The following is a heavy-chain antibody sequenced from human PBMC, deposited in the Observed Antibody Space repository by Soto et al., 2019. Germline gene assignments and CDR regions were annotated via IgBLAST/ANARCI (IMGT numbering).Heavy chain of an antibody. Sequence: GGSLRLSCVASGFTFSNYAMTWVRQAPGKGLEWVSSISAAGGTTSYADSVKGRFIISRDNSKNTLFLQMNSLRVEDTAVYYCARSGSYYHWFDPWGQGALVTVSS. V-gene: IGHV3-23*01. CDR3: ARSGSYYHWFDP. CDR2: ISAAGGTT. CDR1: GFTFSNYA. D-gene: IGHD1-26*01. J-gene: IGHJ5*02.